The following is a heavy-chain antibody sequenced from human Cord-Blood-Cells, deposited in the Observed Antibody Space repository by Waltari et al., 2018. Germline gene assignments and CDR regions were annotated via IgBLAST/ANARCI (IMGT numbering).Heavy chain of an antibody. CDR1: GYTLTGSY. D-gene: IGHD1-26*01. V-gene: IGHV1-2*06. J-gene: IGHJ4*02. Sequence: QVQLLPSAAEVQKPGASVKVPCTASGYTLTGSYNTRVRQAPGQGREWMGRINPNSGGTNYAQKFQGRVTMTRDTSISTAYMELSRLRSDDTAVYYCARARWELLLDYWGQGTLVTVSS. CDR2: INPNSGGT. CDR3: ARARWELLLDY.